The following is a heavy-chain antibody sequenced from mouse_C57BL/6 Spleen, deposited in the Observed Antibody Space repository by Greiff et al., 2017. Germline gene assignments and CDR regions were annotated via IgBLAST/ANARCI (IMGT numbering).Heavy chain of an antibody. J-gene: IGHJ4*01. Sequence: VQLQQSGAELARPGASVKLSCKSSGYTFTSYGISWVKQRTGQGLEWIGEIYPRSGNTYYNEKFKGKATLTADKSSSTAYMELRSLTSEDSAVYFCARPLQEAMDYWGQGTSVTVSS. CDR2: IYPRSGNT. CDR1: GYTFTSYG. CDR3: ARPLQEAMDY. V-gene: IGHV1-81*01. D-gene: IGHD6-1*01.